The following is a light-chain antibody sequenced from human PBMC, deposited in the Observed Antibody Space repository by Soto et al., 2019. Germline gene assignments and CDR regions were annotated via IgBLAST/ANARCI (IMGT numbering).Light chain of an antibody. CDR1: QSVSSTY. Sequence: EIVLTQSPGTLSLSPGDRVTLSCRASQSVSSTYLAWNQQTPGQAPRLLIYGASSRATGIPDRFSGSGSGTDFTLTISRLEPEDFAVYYCQQYSNWPRTFGQGTKVEIK. CDR2: GAS. CDR3: QQYSNWPRT. V-gene: IGKV3-20*01. J-gene: IGKJ1*01.